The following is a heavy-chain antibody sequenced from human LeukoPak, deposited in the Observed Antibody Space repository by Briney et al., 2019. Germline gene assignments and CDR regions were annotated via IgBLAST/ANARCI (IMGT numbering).Heavy chain of an antibody. CDR3: ARVYGSGSYYFYYYYYMDV. Sequence: SGGSLRLSCAASGFTFSSYWMSWVRQAPGKGLEWVANIKQDGSEKYYVDSVKGRFTISRDNAKNSLYLQMNSLRAEDTAVYYCARVYGSGSYYFYYYYYMDVWGKGTTVTVSS. D-gene: IGHD3-10*01. J-gene: IGHJ6*03. CDR1: GFTFSSYW. CDR2: IKQDGSEK. V-gene: IGHV3-7*01.